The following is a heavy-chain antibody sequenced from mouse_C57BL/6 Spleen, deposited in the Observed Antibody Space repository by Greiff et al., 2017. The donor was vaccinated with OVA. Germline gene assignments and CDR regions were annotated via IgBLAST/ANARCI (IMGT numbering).Heavy chain of an antibody. D-gene: IGHD1-1*02. Sequence: EVQLQQSGPELVKPGASVKIPCKASGYTFTDYNMDWVKQSHGKSLEWIGDINPNNGGTIYNQKFKGKAILTVDQSSSTAYMELRSLTSEDTAVYYCARETLDYPYYAMDYWGQGTSVTVSS. CDR2: INPNNGGT. CDR3: ARETLDYPYYAMDY. J-gene: IGHJ4*01. V-gene: IGHV1-18*01. CDR1: GYTFTDYN.